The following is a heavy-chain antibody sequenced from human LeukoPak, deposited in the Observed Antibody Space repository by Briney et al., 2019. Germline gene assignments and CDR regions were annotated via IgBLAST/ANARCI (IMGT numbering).Heavy chain of an antibody. Sequence: GGSLRLSCAASGFTFSSYGMHWVRQAPGKGLEWVAFIRYDGSNKYYADSVKGRFTISRDNSKNTLYLQMNSLRAEDTAVYYCAKDVYASGSYFDYWGQGTLVTVSS. J-gene: IGHJ4*02. CDR3: AKDVYASGSYFDY. CDR2: IRYDGSNK. V-gene: IGHV3-30*02. D-gene: IGHD3-10*01. CDR1: GFTFSSYG.